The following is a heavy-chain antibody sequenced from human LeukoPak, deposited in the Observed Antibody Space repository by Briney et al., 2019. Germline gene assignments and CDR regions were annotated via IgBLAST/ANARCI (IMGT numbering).Heavy chain of an antibody. CDR2: INWNSGSI. CDR1: GFTFDDYA. D-gene: IGHD6-25*01. Sequence: PGRSLRLSCAASGFTFDDYAMHWVRHAPGKCLEWVSSINWNSGSIVYADSVKGRFTISRDNAKNSLYLQMNSQIAEDLSFYFCEKEIASGHYLCRQPLVIWAQGTMVRVSS. V-gene: IGHV3-9*03. CDR3: EKEIASGHYLCRQPLVI. J-gene: IGHJ3*02.